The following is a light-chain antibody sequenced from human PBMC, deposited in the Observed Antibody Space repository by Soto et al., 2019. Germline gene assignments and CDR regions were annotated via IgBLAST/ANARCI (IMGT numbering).Light chain of an antibody. CDR2: DVS. V-gene: IGLV2-11*01. Sequence: QSVLTQPRSVSGSPGQSVTISCPGTSSDVGGYNYVSWYQQHPGKAPQLMIYDVSKRPSGVTDRFSGSKSGNTASLTISGLQAGDEADYSCCSDASSYTFVFGTGTKVTVL. CDR3: CSDASSYTFV. J-gene: IGLJ1*01. CDR1: SSDVGGYNY.